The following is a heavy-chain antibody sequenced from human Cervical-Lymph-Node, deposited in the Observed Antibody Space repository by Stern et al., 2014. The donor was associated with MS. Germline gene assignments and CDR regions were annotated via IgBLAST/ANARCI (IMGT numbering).Heavy chain of an antibody. CDR2: ISYDGNTK. Sequence: VHLVESGGGVVQPGRSLRVSCATAGFTFTSYAMSWVRQAPGKGLAWVAVISYDGNTKYYADSVKGRFTISRDNSKNTLYLQMSSLRAEDTAVYYCVRERSSRGFDYWGQGSLVTVSS. V-gene: IGHV3-30-3*01. CDR1: GFTFTSYA. D-gene: IGHD5/OR15-5a*01. CDR3: VRERSSRGFDY. J-gene: IGHJ4*02.